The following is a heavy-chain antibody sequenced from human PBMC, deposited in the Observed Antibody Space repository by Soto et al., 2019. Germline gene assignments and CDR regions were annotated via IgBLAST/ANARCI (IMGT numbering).Heavy chain of an antibody. D-gene: IGHD2-15*01. CDR2: ISWNSNII. J-gene: IGHJ4*02. V-gene: IGHV3-9*01. CDR3: AKGGPDAFCSGGRCYFDY. Sequence: EVHLVESGGGLVQPGRSLRLSCAASGFTFDDYAMHWVRRVPGKGLEWVSSISWNSNIIGYADSVEGRFTISRGNAKNSLYLQMNSLRPEDTAFYHCAKGGPDAFCSGGRCYFDYWGQGILVTVSS. CDR1: GFTFDDYA.